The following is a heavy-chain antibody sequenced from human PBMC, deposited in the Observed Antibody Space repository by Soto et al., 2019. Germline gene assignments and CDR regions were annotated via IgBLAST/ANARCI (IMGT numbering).Heavy chain of an antibody. Sequence: GASVKVSCKASGGTFSSYAISWVRQAPGQGLEWMGGIIPIFGTANYAQKFQGRVTITADESTSTAYMELSSLRSEDTAVYYCARFPLGVLRFLEWSNYYYYGMDVWGQGTTVTVSS. J-gene: IGHJ6*02. CDR3: ARFPLGVLRFLEWSNYYYYGMDV. CDR1: GGTFSSYA. V-gene: IGHV1-69*13. CDR2: IIPIFGTA. D-gene: IGHD3-3*01.